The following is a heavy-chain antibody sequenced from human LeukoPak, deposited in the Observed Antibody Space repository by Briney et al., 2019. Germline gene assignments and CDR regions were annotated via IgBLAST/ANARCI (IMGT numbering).Heavy chain of an antibody. CDR2: IKQDGSEK. CDR1: TLTLNNYW. D-gene: IGHD3-3*01. J-gene: IGHJ4*02. Sequence: PGGSLRLSCTASTLTLNNYWMSWVRQAPGKGLEWVANIKQDGSEKYHVDSVKGRFTISRDNAKNSLYLQMNSLRAEDTAVYYCARKYDPFDCWGQGTLVTVSS. V-gene: IGHV3-7*04. CDR3: ARKYDPFDC.